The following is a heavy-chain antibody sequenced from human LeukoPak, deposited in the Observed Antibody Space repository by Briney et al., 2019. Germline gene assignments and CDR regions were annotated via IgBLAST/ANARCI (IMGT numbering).Heavy chain of an antibody. V-gene: IGHV5-51*01. CDR1: GHRFTSYW. CDR2: IYPGDSDT. J-gene: IGHJ4*02. CDR3: TRHFESGSLSDY. Sequence: GESLKISCKTSGHRFTSYWIAWVREMPGKGLECMGIIYPGDSDTRYSPSFQGQVAISADKSTSTSYLQWSSLKASDTAMYYCTRHFESGSLSDYWGQGTLVTVSS. D-gene: IGHD6-13*01.